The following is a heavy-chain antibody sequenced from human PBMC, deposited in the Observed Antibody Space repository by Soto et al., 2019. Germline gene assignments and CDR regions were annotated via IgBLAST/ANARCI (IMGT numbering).Heavy chain of an antibody. CDR3: ARGAYGDYLFDY. D-gene: IGHD4-17*01. Sequence: QVPLVQSGAKVKKPGASVKVSCKASGYTLTSYGISWVRQAPGQGLEWMGWIFTYNGNTNYAQKLQGRVTMTTDTSTSTAYMELRSLRSDDTAVYYCARGAYGDYLFDYWGQGTLVTVSS. V-gene: IGHV1-18*01. J-gene: IGHJ4*02. CDR2: IFTYNGNT. CDR1: GYTLTSYG.